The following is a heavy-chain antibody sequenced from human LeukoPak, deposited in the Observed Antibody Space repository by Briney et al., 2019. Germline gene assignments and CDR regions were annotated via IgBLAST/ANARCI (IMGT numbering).Heavy chain of an antibody. J-gene: IGHJ6*02. CDR2: ISWNRGNI. CDR1: GFTFDDYA. Sequence: GRSLRLSCAASGFTFDDYAMHWVRQAPGKGLEWVSGISWNRGNIGYADSVKGRFTISRDNAKNSLYLQMNSLRAEDTALYYCAKAVLAGTYYYYGMDVWGQGTTVTVSS. CDR3: AKAVLAGTYYYYGMDV. V-gene: IGHV3-9*01. D-gene: IGHD6-19*01.